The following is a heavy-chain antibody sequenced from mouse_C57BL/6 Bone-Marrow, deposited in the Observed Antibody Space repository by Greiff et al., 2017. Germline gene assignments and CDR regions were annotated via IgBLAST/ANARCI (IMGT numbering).Heavy chain of an antibody. CDR3: ARSDYGNYYY. J-gene: IGHJ2*01. D-gene: IGHD2-1*01. CDR1: GYTFTSYW. Sequence: QVQLQQPGAELVRPGSSVKLSCKASGYTFTSYWMAWVKQRPGQGLEWIGNIYPSDSETHYNQKFKDKATLTVDKSSSTAYMQLSSLTSEDSAVYYCARSDYGNYYYWGQGTTLTVSS. CDR2: IYPSDSET. V-gene: IGHV1-61*01.